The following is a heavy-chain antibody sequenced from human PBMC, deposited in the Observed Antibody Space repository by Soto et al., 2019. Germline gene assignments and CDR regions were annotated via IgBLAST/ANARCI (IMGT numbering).Heavy chain of an antibody. J-gene: IGHJ6*02. Sequence: GGSLRLSCAASGFTFSSYEMNWVRQAPGKGLEWVSYISSSGSTIYYADSVKGRLTISRDNTKNSLYLQMNSLRAEDTAVYYCARGGDIHAYYYYGMDVWGQGTTVTVSS. CDR3: ARGGDIHAYYYYGMDV. CDR1: GFTFSSYE. V-gene: IGHV3-48*03. D-gene: IGHD3-16*01. CDR2: ISSSGSTI.